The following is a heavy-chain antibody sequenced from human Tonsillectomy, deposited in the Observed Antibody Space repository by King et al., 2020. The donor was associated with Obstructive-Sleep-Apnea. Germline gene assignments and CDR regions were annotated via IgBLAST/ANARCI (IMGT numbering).Heavy chain of an antibody. CDR2: IQWDDNK. CDR3: ARLDVYGAKQFFDY. J-gene: IGHJ4*02. CDR1: GFSLSTSGMC. D-gene: IGHD4-23*01. V-gene: IGHV2-70*01. Sequence: VTLKESGPALVKPTQTLTLTCNFYGFSLSTSGMCVGWIRQPPGKALEWLAVIQWDDNKYYNSSLTSRLTVSKGASKNQVVLAMTNMDPVDTATYFCARLDVYGAKQFFDYWGRGTLVTVSS.